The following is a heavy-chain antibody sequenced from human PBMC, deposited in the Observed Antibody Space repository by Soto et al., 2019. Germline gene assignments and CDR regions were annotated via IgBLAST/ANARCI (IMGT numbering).Heavy chain of an antibody. CDR3: ARDLVNGGSSSRITNDY. J-gene: IGHJ4*02. CDR1: GFTFSSYS. Sequence: EVQLVESGGGLVQPGGSLRLSCAASGFTFSSYSMNWVRQAPGKGLEWVSYISSSSSTIYYADSVKGRFNISRDNAKNSLNRQMNSLRTDDTAVYYCARDLVNGGSSSRITNDYWGQGTLVTVSS. D-gene: IGHD6-13*01. V-gene: IGHV3-48*01. CDR2: ISSSSSTI.